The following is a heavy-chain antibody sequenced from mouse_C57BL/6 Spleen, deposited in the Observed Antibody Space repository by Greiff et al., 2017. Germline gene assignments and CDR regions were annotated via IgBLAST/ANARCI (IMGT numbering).Heavy chain of an antibody. Sequence: EVMLVESGGGLVKPGGSLKLSCAASGFTFSSYAMSWVRQTPEKRLEWVATISDGGSYTYYPDNVKGRFTISRDNAKNNLYLQMSHLKSEDTAMYYCARPPAFAYWGQGTLVTVSA. CDR1: GFTFSSYA. CDR2: ISDGGSYT. D-gene: IGHD6-1*01. V-gene: IGHV5-4*03. J-gene: IGHJ3*01. CDR3: ARPPAFAY.